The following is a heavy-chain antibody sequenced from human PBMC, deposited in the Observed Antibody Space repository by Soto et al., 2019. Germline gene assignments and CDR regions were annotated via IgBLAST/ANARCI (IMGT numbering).Heavy chain of an antibody. D-gene: IGHD5-12*01. V-gene: IGHV1-69*13. CDR1: GGTFSSYA. CDR3: ASRDGYNSPYYYYGTGV. Sequence: ASVKVSCKASGGTFSSYAISWVRQAPGQGLEWMGGIIPIFGTANYAQKFQGRVTITADESTSTAYMELSSLRSEDTAVYYCASRDGYNSPYYYYGTGVWGQGTTVTVSS. J-gene: IGHJ6*02. CDR2: IIPIFGTA.